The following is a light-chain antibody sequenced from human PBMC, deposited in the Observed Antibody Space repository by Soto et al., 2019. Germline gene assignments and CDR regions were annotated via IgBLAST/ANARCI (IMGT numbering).Light chain of an antibody. CDR3: QQYDGSPST. J-gene: IGKJ1*01. Sequence: EIVLTQSPGTLSLSPGERATLSCRASQTVTSNYLAWYQRKPGQAPRLLIYGASSRATDIPDRFSGSGSGTDFTLTITRLEPEDFAVYFCQQYDGSPSTFGQGTKVEI. CDR1: QTVTSNY. V-gene: IGKV3-20*01. CDR2: GAS.